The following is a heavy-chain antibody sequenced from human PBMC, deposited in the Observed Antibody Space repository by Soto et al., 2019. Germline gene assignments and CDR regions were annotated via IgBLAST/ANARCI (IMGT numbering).Heavy chain of an antibody. CDR1: GFTFKNYA. CDR3: AKEEYYDVLTGHLSPPN. CDR2: ISGSGAGT. V-gene: IGHV3-23*01. Sequence: EVQLLESGGGLVQPGGSLRLSCAASGFTFKNYAMRWVRQAPGKGLQWVSAISGSGAGTFYADSVRGRFTISRDNSKNTLHLQMNSLRGDDTAVYYCAKEEYYDVLTGHLSPPNWGQGTLVTVSS. D-gene: IGHD3-9*01. J-gene: IGHJ4*02.